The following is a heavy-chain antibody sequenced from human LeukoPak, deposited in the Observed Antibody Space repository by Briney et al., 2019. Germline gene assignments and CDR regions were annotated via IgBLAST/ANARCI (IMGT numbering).Heavy chain of an antibody. J-gene: IGHJ3*02. CDR3: ARLGPDAFDI. CDR2: IKQDGSEK. V-gene: IGHV3-7*01. CDR1: GFTFSNYW. Sequence: SGGSLRLSCAASGFTFSNYWMNWVRQAPGKGLEWVANIKQDGSEKYYVDSVKGRFTISRDNAKNSLYLQMNSLRAEDTAVYYCARLGPDAFDIWGQGTMVTVSP.